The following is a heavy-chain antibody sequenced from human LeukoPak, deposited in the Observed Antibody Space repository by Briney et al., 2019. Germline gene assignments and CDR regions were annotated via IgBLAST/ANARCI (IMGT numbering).Heavy chain of an antibody. CDR1: GFTFSSYA. CDR2: ISGSGGST. V-gene: IGHV3-23*01. Sequence: GGSLRLSCAASGFTFSSYAMSWVRQAPGKGLEWVSAISGSGGSTYYADSVKGRFTISRDNSKNTLYLQMNSLKAEDTAVYYCARCYTYGTTWFGGLDVWGQGTTVTVSS. J-gene: IGHJ6*02. D-gene: IGHD3-10*01. CDR3: ARCYTYGTTWFGGLDV.